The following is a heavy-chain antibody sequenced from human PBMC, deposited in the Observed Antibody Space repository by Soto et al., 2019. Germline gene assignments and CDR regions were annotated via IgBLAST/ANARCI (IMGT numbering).Heavy chain of an antibody. J-gene: IGHJ4*02. D-gene: IGHD1-26*01. CDR1: CGSISTYY. Sequence: SDTLSLTCTVSCGSISTYYWNWIRQPPGKGLEWLGYIHYSGSTNYNPALKSRVTISIDASQNQFSLKLSSVTAADTAVYYCARCGNPIILQFDYWRQGTVVTVSS. V-gene: IGHV4-59*07. CDR2: IHYSGST. CDR3: ARCGNPIILQFDY.